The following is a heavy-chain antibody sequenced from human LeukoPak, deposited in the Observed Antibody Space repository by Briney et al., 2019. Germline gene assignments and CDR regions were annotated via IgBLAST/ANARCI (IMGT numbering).Heavy chain of an antibody. CDR1: GGSFSGYY. CDR3: ARAYRAHQTFHSYHFFDF. V-gene: IGHV4-34*01. Sequence: SETLSLTCAVYGGSFSGYYWNWIRQPPGKGLEWIGEINHYGSTKYSPSLKSGVTISGGTSKNQFSLRLNSVTAADTAIYYCARAYRAHQTFHSYHFFDFWGRGTLVTVSS. D-gene: IGHD5-18*01. CDR2: INHYGST. J-gene: IGHJ4*02.